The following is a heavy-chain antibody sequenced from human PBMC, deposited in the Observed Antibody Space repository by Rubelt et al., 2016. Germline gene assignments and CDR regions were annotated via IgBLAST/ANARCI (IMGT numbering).Heavy chain of an antibody. J-gene: IGHJ4*02. CDR2: INHSGST. V-gene: IGHV4-59*12. CDR3: ARDRLYSSSWFPFDY. Sequence: QVQLQESGPGLVRPSETLSLTCTVSGGSISSYYWSWIRKPPGKGLEWIGEINHSGSTNYNPSLKSRVTISVDTSKNQFSLKLSSVTAADTAVYYCARDRLYSSSWFPFDYWGQGTLVTVSS. D-gene: IGHD6-13*01. CDR1: GGSISSYY.